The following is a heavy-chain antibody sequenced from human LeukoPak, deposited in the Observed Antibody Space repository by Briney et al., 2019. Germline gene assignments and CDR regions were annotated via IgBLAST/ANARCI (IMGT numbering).Heavy chain of an antibody. CDR2: INHSGST. V-gene: IGHV4-34*01. CDR3: ARRMPAARWFDP. D-gene: IGHD6-13*01. CDR1: GGSFSGYY. J-gene: IGHJ5*02. Sequence: TASETLSLTCAVYGGSFSGYYWSWIRQPPGKGLEWIGEINHSGSTNYSPSLKSRVTISVHTSKNQFSLKLSSVTAADTAVYYCARRMPAARWFDPWGQGTLVTVSS.